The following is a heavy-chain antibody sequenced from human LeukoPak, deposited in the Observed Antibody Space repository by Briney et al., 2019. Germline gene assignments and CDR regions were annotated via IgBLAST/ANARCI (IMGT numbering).Heavy chain of an antibody. CDR3: ARGLYADYAFDY. CDR2: IYSGGNT. V-gene: IGHV3-66*01. J-gene: IGHJ4*02. D-gene: IGHD4-17*01. CDR1: GFTFSTNY. Sequence: GGSLRLSCAASGFTFSTNYMSWARQAPGKGLEWVSVIYSGGNTYYADSVKGRFTISRDNSKNTVYLQMNSLRAEDTAVYYCARGLYADYAFDYWGQGTLVTVSS.